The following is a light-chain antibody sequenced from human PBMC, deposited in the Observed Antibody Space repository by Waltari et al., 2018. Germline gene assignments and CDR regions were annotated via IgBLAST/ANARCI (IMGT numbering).Light chain of an antibody. CDR1: QSISGSK. CDR2: AAS. J-gene: IGKJ2*01. V-gene: IGKV3-20*01. Sequence: EIVLTQSPGTLSLSPGERATLSCRASQSISGSKLAWYQQRPGQSPRLLIYAASTRATCVPDRFSGSGSGTDFTLTISRLEPEDFAVFYCQQYGTSPYTFGQGTKLDIK. CDR3: QQYGTSPYT.